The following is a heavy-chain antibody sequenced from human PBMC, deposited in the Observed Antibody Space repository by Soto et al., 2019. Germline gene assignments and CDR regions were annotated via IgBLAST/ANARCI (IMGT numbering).Heavy chain of an antibody. J-gene: IGHJ3*02. D-gene: IGHD6-19*01. CDR2: ISSSSSYT. Sequence: GGALGLSCAASGFTFSDYYMSWIRQAPGKGLEWVSYISSSSSYTNYADSVKGRFTISRDNAKNSLYLQMNSLRAEDTAVYYCARGLIAVAGYGGVFDIWGQGTIVTVSS. CDR3: ARGLIAVAGYGGVFDI. V-gene: IGHV3-11*06. CDR1: GFTFSDYY.